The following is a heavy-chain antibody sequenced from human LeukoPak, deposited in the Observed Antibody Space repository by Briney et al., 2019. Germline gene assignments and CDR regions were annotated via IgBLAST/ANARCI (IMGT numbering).Heavy chain of an antibody. D-gene: IGHD3-22*01. CDR2: IYYGGST. J-gene: IGHJ6*02. Sequence: KPSETLSLTCTVSGGSISSSNYYWGWIRQPPGKGLEWIGNIYYGGSTYYNPSLKSRVTISVDTSRTQFSLRLSSVTAADTAVYYCAREDRDDSSGRHLWYYGMDVWGQGTTVTVSS. CDR1: GGSISSSNYY. CDR3: AREDRDDSSGRHLWYYGMDV. V-gene: IGHV4-39*02.